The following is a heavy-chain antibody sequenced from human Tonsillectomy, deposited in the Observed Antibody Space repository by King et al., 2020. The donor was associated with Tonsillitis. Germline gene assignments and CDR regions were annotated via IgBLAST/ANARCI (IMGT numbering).Heavy chain of an antibody. CDR1: GFTVSNSY. Sequence: QLVQSGGGLIQPGGSLTLSCAASGFTVSNSYMSWVRQAPGKGLEWVSIIYSGGTTYYADSMKGRFTISRDNSKNTVFLQMNSLRAEDTAVYFCARYYHYGIFDYWGQGTLVTVSS. D-gene: IGHD3-10*01. CDR3: ARYYHYGIFDY. J-gene: IGHJ4*02. V-gene: IGHV3-53*01. CDR2: IYSGGTT.